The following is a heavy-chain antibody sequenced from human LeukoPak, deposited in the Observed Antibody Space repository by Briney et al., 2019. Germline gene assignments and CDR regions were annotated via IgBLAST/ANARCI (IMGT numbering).Heavy chain of an antibody. CDR2: ISGSGGST. CDR3: AREGDGYNSPIDY. V-gene: IGHV3-23*01. CDR1: GFTFSSHG. D-gene: IGHD5-24*01. Sequence: GGSLRLSCAASGFTFSSHGMSWVRQAPGKGLEWVSAISGSGGSTYYADSVKGRFTISRDNSKNTLYLQMNSLRAEDTAVYYCAREGDGYNSPIDYWGQGTLVTVSS. J-gene: IGHJ4*02.